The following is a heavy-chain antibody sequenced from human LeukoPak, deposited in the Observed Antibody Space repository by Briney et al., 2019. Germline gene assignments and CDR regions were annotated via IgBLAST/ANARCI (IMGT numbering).Heavy chain of an antibody. CDR1: GYTFTGHY. J-gene: IGHJ4*02. CDR2: INPNNGGT. CDR3: ARGYALYSGRYIDFDY. D-gene: IGHD1-26*01. V-gene: IGHV1-2*02. Sequence: ASVKVSCKASGYTFTGHYMHWVRQAPGQGLEWMGWINPNNGGTNYAQRFQGRVTMTRDTSISTAYMELSRLRSDDTAVYYCARGYALYSGRYIDFDYWGQGTLVTVSS.